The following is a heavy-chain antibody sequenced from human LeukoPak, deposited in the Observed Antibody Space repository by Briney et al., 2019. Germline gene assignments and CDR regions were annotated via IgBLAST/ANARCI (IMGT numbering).Heavy chain of an antibody. D-gene: IGHD2-2*01. CDR2: IYPGDSDT. V-gene: IGHV5-51*01. CDR1: GYSFTSYW. Sequence: GESLKISCKGSGYSFTSYWIGWVRQMPGKGLEWMGIIYPGDSDTRYSPSFQGQVTIAADKSISTAYLQWSSLKASDTAMYYCASRNRDIVVVPAAYDAFDIWGQGTMVTVSS. J-gene: IGHJ3*02. CDR3: ASRNRDIVVVPAAYDAFDI.